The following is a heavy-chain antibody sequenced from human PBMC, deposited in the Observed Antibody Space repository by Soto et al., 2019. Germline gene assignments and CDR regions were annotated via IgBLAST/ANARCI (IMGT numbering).Heavy chain of an antibody. CDR2: ISVGGDNI. D-gene: IGHD3-16*01. Sequence: GGSLRLSCLASGFSFNSFNMNWIRRAPGRGLEWVASISVGGDNIYYGDSVQGRFTISRDNSKRSVFLDLNSLRVEDTAVYYCARDLGLLKSLFDYWGQGTLVTVSS. CDR1: GFSFNSFN. CDR3: ARDLGLLKSLFDY. J-gene: IGHJ4*02. V-gene: IGHV3-21*01.